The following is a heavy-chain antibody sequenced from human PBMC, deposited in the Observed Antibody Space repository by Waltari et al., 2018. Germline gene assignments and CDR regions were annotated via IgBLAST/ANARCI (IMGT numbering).Heavy chain of an antibody. V-gene: IGHV1-24*01. D-gene: IGHD3-10*01. Sequence: QVPLAQSGAAVKEPAASAKVPCKVSGYTLPGFSMHWVRPAPGKGLEWMGGFDPEDGETIYAQKFQGRVTMTEDTSTDTAYMELSSLRSEDTAVYYCATIQAPTLWFGELWFDYWGQGTLVTVSS. J-gene: IGHJ4*02. CDR2: FDPEDGET. CDR3: ATIQAPTLWFGELWFDY. CDR1: GYTLPGFS.